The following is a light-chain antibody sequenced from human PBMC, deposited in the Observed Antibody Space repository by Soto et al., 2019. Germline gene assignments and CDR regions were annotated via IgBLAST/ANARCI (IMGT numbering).Light chain of an antibody. CDR2: EVS. V-gene: IGLV2-14*01. CDR3: SSHTSSLTLDRV. J-gene: IGLJ1*01. Sequence: QSALTQPASVSGSPGQSITISCTGTSSDVGGYNYVSWYQQHPGKAPKLIIYEVSDRPSGVSIRFSGSKSGNTASLTISGLQAEDEADYYCSSHTSSLTLDRVFGIGTKVTVL. CDR1: SSDVGGYNY.